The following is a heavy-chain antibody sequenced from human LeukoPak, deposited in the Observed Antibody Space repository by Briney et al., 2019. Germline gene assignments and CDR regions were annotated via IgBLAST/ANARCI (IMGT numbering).Heavy chain of an antibody. CDR1: GFTFSSYA. J-gene: IGHJ4*02. V-gene: IGHV3-23*01. CDR3: AKDPYYHDSSGYYE. Sequence: GGSLRLSCAASGFTFSSYAMSWVRQAPGKGLEWASAISGSGGSTYYADSVKGRFTISRDNSKNTLYLQMNSLRAEDTAVYYCAKDPYYHDSSGYYEWGQGTLVTVSS. D-gene: IGHD3-22*01. CDR2: ISGSGGST.